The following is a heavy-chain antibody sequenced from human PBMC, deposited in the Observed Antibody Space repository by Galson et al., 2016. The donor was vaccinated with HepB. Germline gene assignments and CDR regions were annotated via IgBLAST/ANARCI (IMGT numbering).Heavy chain of an antibody. CDR1: GSTISGSW. J-gene: IGHJ4*02. Sequence: SLRLSCAVSGSTISGSWMYWVRQAPGKGLEWVANINPDGSGKNYVDSVKGRFTISRDDAKNSLYLQMDSLRAEDTAVYYWARGAFLGGQGTLVTVSS. CDR3: ARGAFL. CDR2: INPDGSGK. D-gene: IGHD2/OR15-2a*01. V-gene: IGHV3-7*01.